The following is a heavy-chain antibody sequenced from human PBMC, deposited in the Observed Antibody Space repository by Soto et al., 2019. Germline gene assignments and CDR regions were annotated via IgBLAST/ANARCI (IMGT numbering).Heavy chain of an antibody. V-gene: IGHV3-7*05. Sequence: EVQLVESGGGLVQPGGSLRLSCLASEFTFNTYWMNWVRQAPGRGLEWVANIKDDGSEKNYVDSVKGRFTISRDNAKKSLYLKMNSLRGEDTAVYFCARDWGTPGRGSAVSYYDHYGMDVWGQGTTVTVSS. CDR2: IKDDGSEK. CDR3: ARDWGTPGRGSAVSYYDHYGMDV. CDR1: EFTFNTYW. J-gene: IGHJ6*02. D-gene: IGHD3-10*01.